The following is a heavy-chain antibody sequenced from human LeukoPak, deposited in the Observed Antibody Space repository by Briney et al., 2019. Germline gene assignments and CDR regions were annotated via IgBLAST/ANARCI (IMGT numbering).Heavy chain of an antibody. CDR3: ATGSMTTRYYYYFHMDV. CDR2: IYYSGDT. V-gene: IGHV4-39*01. CDR1: GGSINSTRYY. J-gene: IGHJ6*03. Sequence: SETLSLTCTVSGGSINSTRYYWGWIRQPPGKGLEWIGSIYYSGDTHYNPSLRSRVTISVDTSKNQFSLRMHSMTAADTSFYYCATGSMTTRYYYYFHMDVWCTGTTVTVSS. D-gene: IGHD4-11*01.